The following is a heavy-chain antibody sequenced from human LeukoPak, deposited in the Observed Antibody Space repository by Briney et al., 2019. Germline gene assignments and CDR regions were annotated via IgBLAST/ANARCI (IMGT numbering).Heavy chain of an antibody. J-gene: IGHJ4*02. V-gene: IGHV4-31*03. Sequence: SQTLSLTCTVSGGSLRSGGYYWSWIRQHPGKGLEWIGYIYYSGRTYYNPSRKGRVTLSVDTSKNQFPLKLSSVTAADTAVYYCARELGLGTRYYFDYRGQGTLVTVSS. D-gene: IGHD6-19*01. CDR1: GGSLRSGGYY. CDR3: ARELGLGTRYYFDY. CDR2: IYYSGRT.